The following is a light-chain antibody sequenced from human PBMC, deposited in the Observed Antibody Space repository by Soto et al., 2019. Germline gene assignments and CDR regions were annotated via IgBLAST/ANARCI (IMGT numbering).Light chain of an antibody. CDR3: CSYAGSNTYV. CDR2: EGS. J-gene: IGLJ1*01. V-gene: IGLV2-23*01. Sequence: QSVLTQPASVSGSPGQSITISCTGTTSDVGSYNLVSWYQLHPGKAPKLIIYEGSKRPSGVSNRFSGSKSSNTASLTISGLQAEDGADYYCCSYAGSNTYVFGTGTKLTVL. CDR1: TSDVGSYNL.